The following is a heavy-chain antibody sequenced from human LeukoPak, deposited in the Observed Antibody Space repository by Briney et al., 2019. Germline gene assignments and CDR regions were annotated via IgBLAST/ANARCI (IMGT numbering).Heavy chain of an antibody. CDR1: GFTFSSYA. CDR2: ITGSGGST. V-gene: IGHV3-23*01. D-gene: IGHD6-13*01. J-gene: IGHJ5*02. CDR3: AKEDPVSIAAAGIQGLWFDP. Sequence: GGSLRLSCAASGFTFSSYAMSWVRQVPGKGLEWVSAITGSGGSTYYADSVKGRFTISRDNSKNTLYLQMNSLRAEDTAVYYCAKEDPVSIAAAGIQGLWFDPWGQGTLVTVSS.